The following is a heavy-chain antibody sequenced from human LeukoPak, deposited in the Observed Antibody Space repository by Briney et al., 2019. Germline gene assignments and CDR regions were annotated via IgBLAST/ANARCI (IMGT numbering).Heavy chain of an antibody. Sequence: GGSLRLSCAASGFTFSXYGMHWVRQAPGKGLEXXXXXXXXXXXXXXADSVKGRXXISXDNSKNTLYLQMNSLRAEDTAVYYCAXESGNXYSSGWYPYYYYGMDVWGQGTTVTVSS. CDR1: GFTFSXYG. CDR3: AXESGNXYSSGWYPYYYYGMDV. J-gene: IGHJ6*02. CDR2: XXXXXXXX. V-gene: IGHV3-30*03. D-gene: IGHD6-19*01.